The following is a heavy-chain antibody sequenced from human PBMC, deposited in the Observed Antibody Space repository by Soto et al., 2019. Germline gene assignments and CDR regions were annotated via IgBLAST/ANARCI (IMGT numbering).Heavy chain of an antibody. CDR2: ISGGGGST. V-gene: IGHV3-23*01. J-gene: IGHJ4*02. D-gene: IGHD1-26*01. Sequence: GGSLRLSCAASGFTFSSYAMSWVRQAPGEGLEWVSVISGGGGSTYYADSVKGRFTISRDNSKNTLSLQMNSLRAEDTAVYYCAKDRGYGGSDYLDYWGQGTLVTVSS. CDR1: GFTFSSYA. CDR3: AKDRGYGGSDYLDY.